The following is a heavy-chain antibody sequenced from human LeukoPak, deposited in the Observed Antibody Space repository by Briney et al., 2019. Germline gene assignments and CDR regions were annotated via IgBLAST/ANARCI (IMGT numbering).Heavy chain of an antibody. D-gene: IGHD3-22*01. CDR1: GFTFSSYA. CDR3: TRVVSSGYYYYYYYMDV. Sequence: GGSLRLSCAASGFTFSSYAMSWVRQAPGKGLEWVSAISGSGGSTYYADSVKGRFTISRDNSKNTLYLQMNSLRAEDTAVYYCTRVVSSGYYYYYYYMDVWGKGTTVTISS. CDR2: ISGSGGST. J-gene: IGHJ6*03. V-gene: IGHV3-23*01.